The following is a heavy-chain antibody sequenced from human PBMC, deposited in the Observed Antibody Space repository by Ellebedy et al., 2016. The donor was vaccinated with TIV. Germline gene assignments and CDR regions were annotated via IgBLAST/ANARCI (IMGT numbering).Heavy chain of an antibody. J-gene: IGHJ4*02. CDR3: AKARCTAIHCYIPGY. D-gene: IGHD2-2*02. Sequence: GESLKISCAASGFTFGSYAMSWVRQAQGKGLEWVSTISNTGSRTYYADSVESRFIISRDNSKKTLCPQMNSRRAEDTAVYYCAKARCTAIHCYIPGYWGQGTLATVSS. CDR1: GFTFGSYA. V-gene: IGHV3-23*01. CDR2: ISNTGSRT.